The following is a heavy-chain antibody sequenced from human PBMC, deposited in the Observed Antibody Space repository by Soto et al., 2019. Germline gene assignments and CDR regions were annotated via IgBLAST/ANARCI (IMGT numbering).Heavy chain of an antibody. CDR1: GYTFSNYG. V-gene: IGHV1-18*01. J-gene: IGHJ4*02. CDR2: ISCYNGNT. D-gene: IGHD6-6*01. CDR3: AREGQLGY. Sequence: QVQLVQSGAAVKKPGASVKVSGQASGYTFSNYGFSWVRQAQGQGLEWMGWISCYNGNTNYAERLQGRVTMTTDTSTRTAYMELKSLRYDDTAVYYFAREGQLGYWGQGTPVTVSS.